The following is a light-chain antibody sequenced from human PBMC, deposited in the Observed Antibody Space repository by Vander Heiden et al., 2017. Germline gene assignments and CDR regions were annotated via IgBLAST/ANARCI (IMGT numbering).Light chain of an antibody. CDR1: QGISSY. CDR2: AAS. J-gene: IGKJ1*01. CDR3: QQYYSYPTWT. Sequence: AIRITQSPSSLSASTGDRVTITCRASQGISSYLAWYQQKPGKAPKLLIYAASTLQSGVPSRFSGSGSGTDFTLTISCLQSEDFATYYCQQYYSYPTWTFGQGTKVKIK. V-gene: IGKV1-8*01.